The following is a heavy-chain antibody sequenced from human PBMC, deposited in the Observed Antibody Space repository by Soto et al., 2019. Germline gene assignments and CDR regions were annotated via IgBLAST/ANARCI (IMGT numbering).Heavy chain of an antibody. CDR1: GDSVTSVSDY. J-gene: IGHJ6*02. D-gene: IGHD3-10*01. CDR2: IYYSGSA. Sequence: KPSETLSLTCTVSGDSVTSVSDYWSWIRQPPGKGLEWIGYIYYSGSADYNPSLGSRVTISIDTSKNQFSLKLTSVTAADTAVYYCARGVGFGYYYYHMDLWSQGTTVTVSS. V-gene: IGHV4-61*01. CDR3: ARGVGFGYYYYHMDL.